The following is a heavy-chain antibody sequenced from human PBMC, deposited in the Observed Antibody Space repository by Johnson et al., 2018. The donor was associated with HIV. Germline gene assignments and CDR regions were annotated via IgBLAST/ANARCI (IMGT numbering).Heavy chain of an antibody. CDR2: IWYDGSNK. D-gene: IGHD1-26*01. V-gene: IGHV3-33*06. CDR3: AKARGIVGATGAFDI. J-gene: IGHJ3*02. Sequence: QVQLVESGGGVVQPGKSLRLSCTASGFSFSRYGMHWVRQAPGKGLEWVAVIWYDGSNKYYADSVKGRFTISRDNSKNTLYVQMNSLRAEDTDVYYCAKARGIVGATGAFDIWGQGTMVTVSS. CDR1: GFSFSRYG.